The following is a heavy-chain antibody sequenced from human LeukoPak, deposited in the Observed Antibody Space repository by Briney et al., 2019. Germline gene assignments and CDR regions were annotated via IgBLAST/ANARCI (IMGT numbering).Heavy chain of an antibody. V-gene: IGHV4-39*07. CDR1: GDSNTNSIYY. Sequence: SETLSLTCTVSGDSNTNSIYYWGWIRQSPGKGLEWIGSIDYSGSTYYNPSLKSRATISIDTSKNQFSLKLGSVTAADTAVYYCARGSWTGSTWDRIWFGPWGQGTLVTVSS. CDR3: ARGSWTGSTWDRIWFGP. D-gene: IGHD3-10*01. J-gene: IGHJ5*02. CDR2: IDYSGST.